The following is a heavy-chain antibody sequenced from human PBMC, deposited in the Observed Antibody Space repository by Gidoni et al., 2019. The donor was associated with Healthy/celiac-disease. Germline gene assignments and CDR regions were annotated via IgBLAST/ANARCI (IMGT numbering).Heavy chain of an antibody. D-gene: IGHD6-19*01. Sequence: QVQLQESGPGLVKPSETLSLTCTVSGGSISSYYCSWIRQPPGKALEWIGYIYYSGSTDYNPSLKSRVTISVDTSKNQFALRLSSVTAADTAVYYCARENGYSSGWYTFDYWGQGTLVTVSS. CDR3: ARENGYSSGWYTFDY. J-gene: IGHJ4*02. CDR1: GGSISSYY. CDR2: IYYSGST. V-gene: IGHV4-59*01.